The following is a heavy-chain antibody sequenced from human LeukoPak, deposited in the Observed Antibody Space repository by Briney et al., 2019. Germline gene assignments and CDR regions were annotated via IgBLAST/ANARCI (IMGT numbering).Heavy chain of an antibody. D-gene: IGHD2-15*01. CDR1: GFTFSSSA. V-gene: IGHV3-23*01. J-gene: IGHJ4*02. CDR2: ISNNGGYT. Sequence: GGSLRLSCAASGFTFSSSAMSWVRQAPGKGLEWVSAISNNGGYTYYADSVQGRFTISRNNSKSTLCLQMNSLRAEDTAVYYCAKQLGYCSDGSCYFPYWGQGTLVTVSS. CDR3: AKQLGYCSDGSCYFPY.